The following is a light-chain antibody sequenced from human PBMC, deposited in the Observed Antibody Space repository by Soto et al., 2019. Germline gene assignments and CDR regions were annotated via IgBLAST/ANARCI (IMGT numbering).Light chain of an antibody. Sequence: DIQMTQSPSSLSASVGDRVTITCRASQGISNYLAWYQQKPGKVPKLLIYAASTLQAGVPSRFSGSGSGTDFTLTISSLQPEYVATYYCQKYNSATWTFGQGTKVEIK. CDR3: QKYNSATWT. CDR1: QGISNY. CDR2: AAS. V-gene: IGKV1-27*01. J-gene: IGKJ1*01.